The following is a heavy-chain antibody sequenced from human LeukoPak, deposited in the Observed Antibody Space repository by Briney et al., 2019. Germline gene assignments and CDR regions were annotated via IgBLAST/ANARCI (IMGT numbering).Heavy chain of an antibody. D-gene: IGHD6-19*01. CDR3: ARGVAISSSGWYDTFDY. CDR1: GFTFSNSA. J-gene: IGHJ4*02. V-gene: IGHV3-64*02. CDR2: ISTNGDRT. Sequence: GGSLRLSCAAYGFTFSNSAMDWVRQAPGKGLEFVSVISTNGDRTYYADSVKGRFTISRDNSKNTLYLQMGSLRADDMAVYYCARGVAISSSGWYDTFDYWRQGALVTISS.